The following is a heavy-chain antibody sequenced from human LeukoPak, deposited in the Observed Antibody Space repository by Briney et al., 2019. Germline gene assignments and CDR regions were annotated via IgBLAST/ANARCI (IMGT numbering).Heavy chain of an antibody. CDR2: IYYSGST. Sequence: PSETLSLTRTVSGGSISSSSYYWGWIRQPPGKGLEWIGSIYYSGSTYYNPSLKSRVTISVDTSKNQFSLKLSSVTAADTAVYYCARQEWLAYRFDYWGQGTLVTVSS. J-gene: IGHJ4*02. D-gene: IGHD6-19*01. CDR1: GGSISSSSYY. CDR3: ARQEWLAYRFDY. V-gene: IGHV4-39*01.